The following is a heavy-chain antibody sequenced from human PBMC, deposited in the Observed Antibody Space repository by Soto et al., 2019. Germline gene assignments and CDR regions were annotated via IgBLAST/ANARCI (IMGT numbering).Heavy chain of an antibody. CDR1: GGSISSYY. Sequence: PSETLSLTCTVSGGSISSYYWSWIRQPPGKGLEWIGYIYYSGSTNYNPSLKSRVTISVDTSKNQFSLKLSSVTAADTAVYYCARDRGYVAAAGKPETWFDPWGQGTLVTVAS. CDR2: IYYSGST. J-gene: IGHJ5*02. V-gene: IGHV4-59*01. D-gene: IGHD6-13*01. CDR3: ARDRGYVAAAGKPETWFDP.